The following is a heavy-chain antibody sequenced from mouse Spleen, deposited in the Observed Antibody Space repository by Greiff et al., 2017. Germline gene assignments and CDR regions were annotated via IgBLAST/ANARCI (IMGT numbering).Heavy chain of an antibody. Sequence: VQLQQPGTELVKPGASVKLSCKASGYTFTSYWMHWEKQRPGQGLEWIGNINPSNGGTNYNEKFKSKATLTVDKSSSTAYMQLSSLTSEDSAVYYCAREDGYFSWFAYWGQGTLVTVSA. CDR1: GYTFTSYW. CDR3: AREDGYFSWFAY. CDR2: INPSNGGT. D-gene: IGHD2-3*01. J-gene: IGHJ3*01. V-gene: IGHV1-53*01.